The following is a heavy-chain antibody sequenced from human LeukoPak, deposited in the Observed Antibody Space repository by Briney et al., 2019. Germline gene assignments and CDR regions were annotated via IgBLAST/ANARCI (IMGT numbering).Heavy chain of an antibody. CDR1: GGSFSVYY. J-gene: IGHJ4*02. CDR3: ARNPTLSIRFFDY. D-gene: IGHD4-17*01. Sequence: SETLSLTCAVYGGSFSVYYWSWIRQPPGKGLEWIGEINHSGSTNYNPSLKSRVTISVDTSKNQFSLKLSSVTAADTAVYYCARNPTLSIRFFDYWGQGTLVTVSS. CDR2: INHSGST. V-gene: IGHV4-34*01.